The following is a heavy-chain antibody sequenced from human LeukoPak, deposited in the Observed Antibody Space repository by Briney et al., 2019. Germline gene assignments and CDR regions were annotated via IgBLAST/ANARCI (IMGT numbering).Heavy chain of an antibody. CDR2: IYTSGST. CDR1: GGSISSGSYY. V-gene: IGHV4-61*02. Sequence: SETLSLTCTVSGGSISSGSYYWSWIRQPAGKGLEWIGRIYTSGSTNYNPSLKSRVTISVDTSKNQFPLKLSSVTAADTAVYYCASQKGGIAAAGTRPLHFDYWGQGTLVTVSS. CDR3: ASQKGGIAAAGTRPLHFDY. J-gene: IGHJ4*02. D-gene: IGHD6-13*01.